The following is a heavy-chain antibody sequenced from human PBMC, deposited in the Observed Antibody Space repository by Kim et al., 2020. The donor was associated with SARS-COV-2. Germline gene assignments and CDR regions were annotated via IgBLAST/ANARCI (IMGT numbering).Heavy chain of an antibody. V-gene: IGHV3-21*01. CDR3: ARDLGGDYVYWFDP. J-gene: IGHJ5*02. Sequence: ADSVKGRFTISRDNAKNSLYLQMNSLRAEDTAVYYCARDLGGDYVYWFDPWGQGTLVTVSS. D-gene: IGHD2-21*02.